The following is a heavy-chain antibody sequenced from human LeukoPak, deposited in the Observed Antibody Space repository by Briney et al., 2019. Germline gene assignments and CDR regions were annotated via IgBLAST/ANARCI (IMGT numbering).Heavy chain of an antibody. J-gene: IGHJ4*02. V-gene: IGHV4-59*08. CDR3: ARLGSGWYSIFDY. Sequence: PSETLSLTCTVSGGSISSYYWSWIRQPPGKGLEWIGYIYYSGSTNYNPSLKSRVIISVDTSKNQFSLKLSSVTAADTAVYYCARLGSGWYSIFDYWGQGTLVTVSS. CDR2: IYYSGST. D-gene: IGHD6-19*01. CDR1: GGSISSYY.